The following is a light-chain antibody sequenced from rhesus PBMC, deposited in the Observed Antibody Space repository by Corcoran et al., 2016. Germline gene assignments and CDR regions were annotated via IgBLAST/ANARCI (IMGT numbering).Light chain of an antibody. V-gene: IGKV1-22*01. Sequence: DIQMTQSPSSLSASVGDTVTITCRASQSISSWLAWYQQKPGKAPKLLIYKAATLQRGVPSRFSGRGSGTDCNLTSSSLQSADFATYYCQQYSSSPLSFGGGTKVEIK. CDR2: KAA. CDR3: QQYSSSPLS. CDR1: QSISSW. J-gene: IGKJ4*01.